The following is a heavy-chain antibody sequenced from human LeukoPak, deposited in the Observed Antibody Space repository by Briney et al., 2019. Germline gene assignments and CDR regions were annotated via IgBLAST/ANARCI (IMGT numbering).Heavy chain of an antibody. CDR2: TDPSDSNT. Sequence: GESLRISCKGSGYIFTNSRISWVRQMPGKGLEWMGTTDPSDSNTNYSPSFQGHVTISADKSITTAWLQWSSLEASDTAMYYCARRVRFGSRWDFDYWGQGTLVTVSS. CDR3: ARRVRFGSRWDFDY. J-gene: IGHJ4*02. V-gene: IGHV5-10-1*01. D-gene: IGHD6-13*01. CDR1: GYIFTNSR.